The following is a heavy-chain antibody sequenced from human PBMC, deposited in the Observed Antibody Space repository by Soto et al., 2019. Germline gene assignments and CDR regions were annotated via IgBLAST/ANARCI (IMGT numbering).Heavy chain of an antibody. CDR3: ASWAGYYYDSSGYYLVPFDI. D-gene: IGHD3-22*01. Sequence: GASVKVSCKASGGTFSSYAISWFRQAPGQGLEWMEGIIPIFGTANYAQKFQGRVTITADESTITAYMELSRMRSEDTALYYCASWAGYYYDSSGYYLVPFDIWGQGTMLTVSS. V-gene: IGHV1-69*13. J-gene: IGHJ3*02. CDR1: GGTFSSYA. CDR2: IIPIFGTA.